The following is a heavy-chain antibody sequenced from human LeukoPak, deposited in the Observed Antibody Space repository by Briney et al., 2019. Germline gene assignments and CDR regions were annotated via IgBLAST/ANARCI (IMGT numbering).Heavy chain of an antibody. D-gene: IGHD2-2*01. V-gene: IGHV4-59*01. CDR3: ARVSCSSTSCPRRDALDV. Sequence: SETLSLTCTVSGVSISSYYWSWIRQPPGKGLEWIGYIYYSGSNNYNPSLKSRVTISVDTSKNQFSLNLTSVTTADTAVYYCARVSCSSTSCPRRDALDVWGQGTMVTVSS. CDR1: GVSISSYY. CDR2: IYYSGSN. J-gene: IGHJ3*01.